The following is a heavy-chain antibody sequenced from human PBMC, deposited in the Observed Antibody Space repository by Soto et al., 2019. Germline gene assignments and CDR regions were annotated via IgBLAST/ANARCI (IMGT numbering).Heavy chain of an antibody. CDR1: GGSFSGYY. CDR3: ASYGTLDYFDY. V-gene: IGHV4-34*01. CDR2: INHSGST. D-gene: IGHD1-7*01. Sequence: SETLSLTCAVYGGSFSGYYWSWIRQPPGKGLEWIGEINHSGSTNYNPSLKSRVTISVDTSKNQFSLKLSSVTAADTAVYYCASYGTLDYFDYWGQGTLVTVSS. J-gene: IGHJ4*02.